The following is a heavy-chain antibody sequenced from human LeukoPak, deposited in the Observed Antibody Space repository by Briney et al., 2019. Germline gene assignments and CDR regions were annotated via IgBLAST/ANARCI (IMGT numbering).Heavy chain of an antibody. CDR3: AGDGDRSGYYMGMYNWFDP. CDR1: GFTFSSYA. J-gene: IGHJ5*02. CDR2: ISGSGGST. Sequence: GGSLRLSCAASGFTFSSYAMSWVRQAPGKGLEWVSAISGSGGSTYYADSVKGRFTISRDNSKNTLYLQMNSLRAEDTAVYYCAGDGDRSGYYMGMYNWFDPWGQGTLVTVSS. D-gene: IGHD3-3*01. V-gene: IGHV3-23*01.